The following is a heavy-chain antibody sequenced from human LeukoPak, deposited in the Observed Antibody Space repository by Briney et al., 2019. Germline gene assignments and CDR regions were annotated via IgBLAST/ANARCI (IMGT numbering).Heavy chain of an antibody. V-gene: IGHV4-34*01. CDR2: INHSGST. D-gene: IGHD1-26*01. Sequence: SETLSLTCAVYGGSFSGYYWSWIRQPPGKGLEWIGEINHSGSTNYNPSLKSRVTISVDTSKNQFSLKLSSVTAADTAVYYCARVPPSGSYYIGHRWFDPWGQGTLVTVSS. J-gene: IGHJ5*02. CDR1: GGSFSGYY. CDR3: ARVPPSGSYYIGHRWFDP.